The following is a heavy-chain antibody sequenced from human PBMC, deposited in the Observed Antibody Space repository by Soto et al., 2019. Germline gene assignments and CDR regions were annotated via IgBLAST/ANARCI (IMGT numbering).Heavy chain of an antibody. J-gene: IGHJ1*01. CDR2: IKQDGGDK. V-gene: IGHV3-7*05. CDR1: GFTFSNYW. CDR3: ARVKSLSGEH. D-gene: IGHD1-26*01. Sequence: EVQLVESGGGLVQPGGSLRLSCAASGFTFSNYWMSWVRQAPGKGLEWVANIKQDGGDKYYVDSVKGRFTISRDNAKNSLYLQMNSLRAEDTAVYYCARVKSLSGEHWGQGTLVTVSS.